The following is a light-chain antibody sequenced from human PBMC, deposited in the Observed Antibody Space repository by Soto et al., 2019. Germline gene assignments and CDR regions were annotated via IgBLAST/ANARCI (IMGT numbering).Light chain of an antibody. Sequence: DIQMTQSPSTLSASVGDRVTITCRASQSISSWLAWYQQKPGKAPKLLIYKASSLESGVPSRFSGSGSGTEFTLTISSLQPHDFATYYCQQYNSYLYTFGQGTKLEIK. CDR1: QSISSW. CDR2: KAS. V-gene: IGKV1-5*03. CDR3: QQYNSYLYT. J-gene: IGKJ2*01.